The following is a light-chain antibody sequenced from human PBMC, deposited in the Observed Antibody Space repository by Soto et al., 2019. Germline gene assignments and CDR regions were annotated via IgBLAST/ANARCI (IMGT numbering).Light chain of an antibody. Sequence: EIVLTQSPGTLSLSPGETATLSCRASQTIGSEFLFWYHQKPGQAPRLLIYGASSRATGIPDRFSGSGSGTDFTLTISRLEPVEFAVYFCHQYSSAPYIFGQGTNLEIK. V-gene: IGKV3-20*01. CDR3: HQYSSAPYI. CDR1: QTIGSEF. J-gene: IGKJ2*01. CDR2: GAS.